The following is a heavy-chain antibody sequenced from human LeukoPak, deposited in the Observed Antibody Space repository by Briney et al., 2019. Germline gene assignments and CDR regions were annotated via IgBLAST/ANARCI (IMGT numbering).Heavy chain of an antibody. V-gene: IGHV1-69*04. J-gene: IGHJ5*02. CDR2: IIPILGIA. CDR1: GGTFSSYA. Sequence: ASVKVSCKASGGTFSSYAIGWVRQAPGQGLEWMGRIIPILGIANYAQKFQGRVTITADKSTSTAYMELSGLRSEDTAVYYCARGNIELRFLEWSMGWFDPWGQGTLVTVSS. D-gene: IGHD3-3*01. CDR3: ARGNIELRFLEWSMGWFDP.